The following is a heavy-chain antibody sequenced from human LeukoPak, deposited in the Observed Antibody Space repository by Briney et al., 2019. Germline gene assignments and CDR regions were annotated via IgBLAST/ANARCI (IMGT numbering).Heavy chain of an antibody. CDR3: ARDLGQWLVKYYFDY. V-gene: IGHV4-61*02. Sequence: PSETLSLTCTVSGGSISSGSYYWSWIRQPAGKGLEWIGRIYTSGSTNYNPSLKSRVTISVDTSKNQFSLKLSSVTAADTAVYYCARDLGQWLVKYYFDYWGQGTLVTVSS. D-gene: IGHD6-19*01. CDR1: GGSISSGSYY. J-gene: IGHJ4*02. CDR2: IYTSGST.